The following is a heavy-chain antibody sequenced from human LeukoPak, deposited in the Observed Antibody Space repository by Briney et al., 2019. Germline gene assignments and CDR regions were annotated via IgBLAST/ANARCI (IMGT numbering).Heavy chain of an antibody. CDR3: AKRNDYHFDS. D-gene: IGHD4/OR15-4a*01. CDR1: GYTFNNYY. J-gene: IGHJ4*02. CDR2: INPSGGST. Sequence: ASVKVSCTASGYTFNNYYIHWVRQAPGHGLEWMGVINPSGGSTSYARRFQDKVSMTSDTSTSTVYMELSRLRSEDTAVFYCAKRNDYHFDSWGQGTLVTVSS. V-gene: IGHV1-46*02.